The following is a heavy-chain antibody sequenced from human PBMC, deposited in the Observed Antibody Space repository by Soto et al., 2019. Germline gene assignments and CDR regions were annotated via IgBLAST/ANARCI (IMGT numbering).Heavy chain of an antibody. CDR3: ARGWDHYDSSGLLTWFDP. V-gene: IGHV1-69*13. J-gene: IGHJ5*02. Sequence: SVKVSCKASGGTFTDLGLHWVRQAPGQGLELMGGIIPIFGTPNYAQKFQGRVIITADEFTSTAHMELSSLRSEDTAVYYCARGWDHYDSSGLLTWFDPWGQGTLVTVYS. D-gene: IGHD3-22*01. CDR1: GGTFTDLG. CDR2: IIPIFGTP.